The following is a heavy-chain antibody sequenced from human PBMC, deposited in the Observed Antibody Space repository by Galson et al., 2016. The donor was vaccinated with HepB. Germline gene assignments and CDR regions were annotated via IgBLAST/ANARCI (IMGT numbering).Heavy chain of an antibody. V-gene: IGHV3-30*09. CDR1: GFALSGYL. CDR2: ILGDGSNE. J-gene: IGHJ4*02. D-gene: IGHD2-2*03. CDR3: AALDAPLLRTAY. Sequence: SLRLSCAASGFALSGYLMHWVRQAPGKGLEWVAVILGDGSNEYYADAVKGRFAISRDNVRNSLHLQMDSVRVEDTAVYYCAALDAPLLRTAYWGQGTLVTVSS.